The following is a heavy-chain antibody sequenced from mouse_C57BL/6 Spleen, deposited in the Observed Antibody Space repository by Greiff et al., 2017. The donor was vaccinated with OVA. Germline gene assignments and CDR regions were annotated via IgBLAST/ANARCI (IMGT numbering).Heavy chain of an antibody. D-gene: IGHD2-1*01. CDR1: GYSFTGYY. CDR2: INPRTGGT. CDR3: APIYYGNYDAMDY. Sequence: EVHLVESGPELVKPGASVKISCKASGYSFTGYYMNWVKQSPEKSLEWIGEINPRTGGTTYNQKFKAKATLTVDKSSSTAYMQLKSLTSEDSAVYYCAPIYYGNYDAMDYWGQGTSVTVSS. J-gene: IGHJ4*01. V-gene: IGHV1-42*01.